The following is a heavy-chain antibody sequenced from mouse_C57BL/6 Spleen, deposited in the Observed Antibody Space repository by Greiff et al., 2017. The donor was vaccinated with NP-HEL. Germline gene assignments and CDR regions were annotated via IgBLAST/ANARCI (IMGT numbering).Heavy chain of an antibody. Sequence: VQLQQPGAELVKPGASVKVSCKASGYTFTSYWMHWVKQRPGQGLEWIGRIHPSDSDTNYNQKFKGKATLTVDKSSSTAYMQLSSLTSKGSAVYYCAIVASRYYFGSSLYAMDYWGQGTSVTVSS. CDR1: GYTFTSYW. V-gene: IGHV1-74*01. CDR3: AIVASRYYFGSSLYAMDY. J-gene: IGHJ4*01. CDR2: IHPSDSDT. D-gene: IGHD1-1*01.